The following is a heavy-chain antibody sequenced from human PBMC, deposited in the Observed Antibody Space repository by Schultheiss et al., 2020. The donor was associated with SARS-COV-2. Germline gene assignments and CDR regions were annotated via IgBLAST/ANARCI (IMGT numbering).Heavy chain of an antibody. Sequence: SETLSLTCAVSGGSISSGGYSWSWIRQPPGKGLEWIGYIYHSGSTYYNPSLKSRVTISVDTSKNQFSLKLSSVTAADTAVYYCARLTGGSYPYYYYYYMDVWGKGTTVTVSS. D-gene: IGHD1-26*01. V-gene: IGHV4-30-2*03. CDR2: IYHSGST. CDR3: ARLTGGSYPYYYYYYMDV. CDR1: GGSISSGGYS. J-gene: IGHJ6*03.